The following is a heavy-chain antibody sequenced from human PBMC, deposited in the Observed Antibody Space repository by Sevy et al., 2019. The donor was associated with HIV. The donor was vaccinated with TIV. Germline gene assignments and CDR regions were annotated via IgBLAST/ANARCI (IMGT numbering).Heavy chain of an antibody. CDR3: TTDHRRDGIVVVPFEY. Sequence: GGSLRLSCAASGFTFSNAWMSWVRQSPGKGLEWVGRIRSKAGGGTTDYATIVKGKFTISRDDSRHILYLQLNSLETEDTGVYYCTTDHRRDGIVVVPFEYWGQGTLVTVSS. D-gene: IGHD2-15*01. CDR1: GFTFSNAW. J-gene: IGHJ4*02. V-gene: IGHV3-15*01. CDR2: IRSKAGGGTT.